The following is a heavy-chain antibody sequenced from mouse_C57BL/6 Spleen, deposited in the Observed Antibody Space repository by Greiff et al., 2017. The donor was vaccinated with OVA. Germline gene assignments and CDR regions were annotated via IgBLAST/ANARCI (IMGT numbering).Heavy chain of an antibody. CDR1: GYTFTDYE. CDR3: TRAPYGNPYYFDY. V-gene: IGHV1-15*01. Sequence: VQLQQSGAELVRPGASVTLSCKASGYTFTDYEMHWVKQTPVHGLEWIGAIDPETGGTAYNQKFKGKAILTADKSSSTAYMELRSLTSDDSAVYYCTRAPYGNPYYFDYWGQGTTLTVSS. J-gene: IGHJ2*01. D-gene: IGHD2-1*01. CDR2: IDPETGGT.